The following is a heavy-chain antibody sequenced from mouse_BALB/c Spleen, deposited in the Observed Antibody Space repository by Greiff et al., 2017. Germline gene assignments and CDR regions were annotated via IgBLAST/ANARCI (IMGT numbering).Heavy chain of an antibody. CDR1: GFAFSSYD. D-gene: IGHD1-1*01. V-gene: IGHV5-12-1*01. Sequence: VQLKESGGGLVKPGGSLKLSCAASGFAFSSYDMSWVRQTPEKRLEWVAYISSGGGSTYYPDTVKGRFTISRDNAKNTLYLQMSSLKSEDTAMYYCARHKDYYGSSYGYFDVWGAGTTVTVSS. CDR3: ARHKDYYGSSYGYFDV. CDR2: ISSGGGST. J-gene: IGHJ1*01.